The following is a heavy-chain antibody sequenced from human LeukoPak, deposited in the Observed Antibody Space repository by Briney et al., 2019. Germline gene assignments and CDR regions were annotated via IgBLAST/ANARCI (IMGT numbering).Heavy chain of an antibody. CDR3: AKMEEFGEVAGAPDS. Sequence: GGSLRLSCTASGFAFSSYAMSWVRQAPGVGLEWVSAIDGGGGRTWHADSVRGRFTISRDNSKNTLFLQMNSLRAEDTVIYFCAKMEEFGEVAGAPDSWGQGTLVTVSS. D-gene: IGHD3-3*01. CDR1: GFAFSSYA. V-gene: IGHV3-23*01. CDR2: IDGGGGRT. J-gene: IGHJ5*02.